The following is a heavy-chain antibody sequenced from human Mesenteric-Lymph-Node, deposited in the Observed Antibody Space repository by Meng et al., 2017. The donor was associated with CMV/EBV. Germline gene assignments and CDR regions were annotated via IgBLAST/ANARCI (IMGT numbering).Heavy chain of an antibody. CDR1: GFTFSSYW. CDR3: ARDAVAIMVRHNLPFYYYGMDV. CDR2: IKQDGSEK. J-gene: IGHJ6*02. V-gene: IGHV3-7*03. D-gene: IGHD3-3*01. Sequence: GGSLRLSCAASGFTFSSYWMTWVRQAPGKGLEWVANIKQDGSEKYYVDSMKSRFTISRDNAKNSLYLQMSSLRSEDTAVYYCARDAVAIMVRHNLPFYYYGMDVWGQGTTVTVSS.